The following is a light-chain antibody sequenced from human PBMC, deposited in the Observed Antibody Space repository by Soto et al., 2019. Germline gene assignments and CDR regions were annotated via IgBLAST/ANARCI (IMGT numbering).Light chain of an antibody. J-gene: IGKJ1*01. CDR2: GTS. CDR3: HQYGISPPRT. Sequence: IFLTQSPGTLSLSPGERATLSCRASQSVSNSYFAWYQQKPGQAPRLLIYGTSNTATGIPARFSGSRSGTDFTLTITRLEPEDFAVYYCHQYGISPPRTFGQGTKVDIK. V-gene: IGKV3-20*01. CDR1: QSVSNSY.